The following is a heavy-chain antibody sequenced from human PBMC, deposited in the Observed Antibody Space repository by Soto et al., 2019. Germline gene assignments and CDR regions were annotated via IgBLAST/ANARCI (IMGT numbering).Heavy chain of an antibody. CDR1: GYTFTSYA. D-gene: IGHD3-10*01. CDR3: ARARGFGELRPFDY. Sequence: QVQLVQSGAEVKKPGASVKVSCKASGYTFTSYAMHWVRQAPGQSLEWMGWINAGNGNTKYSQKFQGRVTITRDTSASTAYMELSSLRSEDTAVYYCARARGFGELRPFDYWGQGTLVTVSS. CDR2: INAGNGNT. V-gene: IGHV1-3*01. J-gene: IGHJ4*02.